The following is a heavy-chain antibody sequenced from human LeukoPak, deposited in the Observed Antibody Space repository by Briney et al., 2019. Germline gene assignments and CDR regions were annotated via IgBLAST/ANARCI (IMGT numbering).Heavy chain of an antibody. Sequence: SETLSLTCAVSGYSISSGYYWGWIRQPPGKGLEWIGSIYHSGSTYYNPSLKSRVTISVDTSKNQFSLKLSSVTAADTAVYYCARDQNVYYYDSSGRHFDLWGRGTLVTVSS. CDR3: ARDQNVYYYDSSGRHFDL. J-gene: IGHJ2*01. CDR2: IYHSGST. V-gene: IGHV4-38-2*02. CDR1: GYSISSGYY. D-gene: IGHD3-22*01.